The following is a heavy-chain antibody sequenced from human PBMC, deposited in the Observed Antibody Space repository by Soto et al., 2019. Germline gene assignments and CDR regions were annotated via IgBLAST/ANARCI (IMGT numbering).Heavy chain of an antibody. V-gene: IGHV1-3*01. CDR3: AKLNYYDSSGTFDY. CDR1: GYTFTRYA. J-gene: IGHJ4*02. D-gene: IGHD3-22*01. CDR2: INAGTGIA. Sequence: ASVKVSCKASGYTFTRYAIHWVRQAPGQGLEWLGWINAGTGIATYSQRFQGRVTITSDTSATTSYMELSSLTSEDTAVYYCAKLNYYDSSGTFDYWGQGTLVTVSS.